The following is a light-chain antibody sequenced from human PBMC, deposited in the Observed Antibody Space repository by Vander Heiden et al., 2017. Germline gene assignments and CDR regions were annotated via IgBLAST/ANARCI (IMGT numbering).Light chain of an antibody. CDR1: SIDVCVYSF. J-gene: IGLJ2*01. V-gene: IGLV2-14*01. CDR3: SSYTTTSALVL. CDR2: EVS. Sequence: QSVLTQPASLSGDPGQSISISCTGTSIDVCVYSFVSCYQQHPGKAPRLLIYEVSDRPSGVSNRFSGSKLGNTASLTISALQPEDEADCYCSSYTTTSALVLFGGGTKVTV.